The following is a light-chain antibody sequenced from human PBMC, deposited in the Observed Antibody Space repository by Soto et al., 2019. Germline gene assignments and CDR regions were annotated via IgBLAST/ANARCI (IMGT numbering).Light chain of an antibody. CDR2: DAS. CDR3: QQYNSWPPIS. CDR1: ESVSRN. J-gene: IGKJ5*01. Sequence: EVVRTQSPATLSGSPGERATLSCRASESVSRNLAWYQQKPGQAPRLLIYDASTRATGIPDRFSGGGSGTEFTLTFSCLQSEDFVVYYCQQYNSWPPISFGQGTRLEIK. V-gene: IGKV3-15*01.